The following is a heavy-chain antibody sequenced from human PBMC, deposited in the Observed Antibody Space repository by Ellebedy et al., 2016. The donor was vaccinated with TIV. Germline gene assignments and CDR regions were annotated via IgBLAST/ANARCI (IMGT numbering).Heavy chain of an antibody. V-gene: IGHV3-23*01. CDR1: GFTFSTYN. D-gene: IGHD1-26*01. CDR2: AGGTRVFT. CDR3: AREGDRGYFQH. Sequence: GGSLRLSXAASGFTFSTYNMNWVRQAPGKGLEWVSSAGGTRVFTYYADSVKGRFTISRDNSKNTLFLQMNSLRAEDTAVYYCAREGDRGYFQHWGQGVLVTVSS. J-gene: IGHJ1*01.